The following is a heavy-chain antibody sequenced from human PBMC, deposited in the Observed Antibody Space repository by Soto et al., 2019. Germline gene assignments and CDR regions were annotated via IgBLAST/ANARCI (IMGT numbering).Heavy chain of an antibody. J-gene: IGHJ4*02. V-gene: IGHV3-21*01. CDR2: ISKSDYT. CDR3: AREDSIIIPAVSDF. Sequence: GGSLRLSCTVSGFAFNNYGINWVRQAPGKGLEWVSSISKSDYTYYSDSVTGRFTISRDNAKNSVSLQMNTLRVEDTAVYYCAREDSIIIPAVSDFWGQETLVTVSS. CDR1: GFAFNNYG. D-gene: IGHD2-2*01.